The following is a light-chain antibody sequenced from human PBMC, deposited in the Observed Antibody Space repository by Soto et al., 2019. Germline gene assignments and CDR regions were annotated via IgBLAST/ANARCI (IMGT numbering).Light chain of an antibody. CDR1: SSDVGAYNY. J-gene: IGLJ2*01. CDR2: EVS. CDR3: SSFAGSPVV. V-gene: IGLV2-11*01. Sequence: QSVLTQPRSVSGSPGQSVTISCTGTSSDVGAYNYVSWYQQHPGKVPKLILYEVSKRPSGVPDRFSGSRSGNTASLTVSGLQAEDEADYYCSSFAGSPVVFGGGTKLTVL.